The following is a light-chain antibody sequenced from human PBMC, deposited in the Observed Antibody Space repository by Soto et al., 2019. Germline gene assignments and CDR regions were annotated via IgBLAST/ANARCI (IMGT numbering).Light chain of an antibody. J-gene: IGKJ4*01. CDR2: GTF. CDR1: QSVSSN. Sequence: EIVLTQSPGTLSLSPGESVTLFCRASQSVSSNLAWYQQKPGQPPRLLMHGTFSRATGVPDRFIGSGFGTDFTLTISRLEPEDFAVYYCQHYANLLPVTFGGGTTVEV. CDR3: QHYANLLPVT. V-gene: IGKV3-20*01.